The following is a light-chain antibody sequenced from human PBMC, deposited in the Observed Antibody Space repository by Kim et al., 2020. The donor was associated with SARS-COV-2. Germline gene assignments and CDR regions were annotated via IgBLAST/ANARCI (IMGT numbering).Light chain of an antibody. V-gene: IGLV6-57*01. Sequence: GKTVTISCTRSSGSIASTYVQWYQQRPGSSPTTVIYEDNQRPSGVPDRFSGSIDRSSNSASLTISGLRTEDEADYYCQSYDSSNQVFGGGTKLTVL. CDR2: EDN. CDR1: SGSIASTY. J-gene: IGLJ2*01. CDR3: QSYDSSNQV.